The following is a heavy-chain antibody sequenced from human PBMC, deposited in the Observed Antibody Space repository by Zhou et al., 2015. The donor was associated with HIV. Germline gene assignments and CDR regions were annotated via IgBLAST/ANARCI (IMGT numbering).Heavy chain of an antibody. J-gene: IGHJ6*03. CDR3: ARVPDIVVVPAALVSDPVYYYYYMDV. Sequence: QVQLVQSGAEVKKPGSSVKVSCKASGGTFSSYAISWVRQAPGQGLEWMGGIIPIFGTANYAQKFQGRVTITADESTSTAYMELSSLRSEDTAVYYCARVPDIVVVPAALVSDPVYYYYYMDVWGKGTTVTVSS. CDR2: IIPIFGTA. V-gene: IGHV1-69*01. CDR1: GGTFSSYA. D-gene: IGHD2-2*01.